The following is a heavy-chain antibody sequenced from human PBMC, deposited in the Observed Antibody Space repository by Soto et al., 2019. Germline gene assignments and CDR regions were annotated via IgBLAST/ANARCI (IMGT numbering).Heavy chain of an antibody. CDR2: IYYSGST. CDR3: ARVSGMTTVNVRYFQH. Sequence: PSETLSLTCTVSGGSISSYYWSWIRQPPGKGLEWIGYIYYSGSTNYNPSLKSRVTISVDTSKNQFSLKLSSVTAADTAVYYCARVSGMTTVNVRYFQHWGQGTLVTVSS. J-gene: IGHJ1*01. CDR1: GGSISSYY. D-gene: IGHD4-4*01. V-gene: IGHV4-59*01.